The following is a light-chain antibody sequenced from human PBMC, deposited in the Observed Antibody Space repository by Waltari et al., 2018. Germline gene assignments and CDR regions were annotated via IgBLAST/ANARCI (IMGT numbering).Light chain of an antibody. Sequence: PPPGRASRSGGTYLDGYQHGPGPDPRLLIYDASKRATGIPARFSGSGSGTDFTLTITSLDPEDFAVYYCQQRSNWWTFGQGTKVEIK. CDR3: QQRSNWWT. CDR1: RSGGTY. J-gene: IGKJ1*01. CDR2: DAS. V-gene: IGKV3-11*01.